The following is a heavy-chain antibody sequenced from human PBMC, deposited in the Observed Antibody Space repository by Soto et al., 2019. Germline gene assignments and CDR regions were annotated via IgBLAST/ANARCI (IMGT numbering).Heavy chain of an antibody. CDR3: ARRMTPYSSSWRDMDNWFDP. J-gene: IGHJ5*02. D-gene: IGHD6-13*01. CDR1: GYSFTSYR. V-gene: IGHV5-51*01. Sequence: GESLKISCKGSGYSFTSYRIAWVRQVPGKGLELMGVIYPGDSDIRYSPSFQGQVTISADKSISTAYLQWSSLKASDTAMYYCARRMTPYSSSWRDMDNWFDPWGQGTLVTVSS. CDR2: IYPGDSDI.